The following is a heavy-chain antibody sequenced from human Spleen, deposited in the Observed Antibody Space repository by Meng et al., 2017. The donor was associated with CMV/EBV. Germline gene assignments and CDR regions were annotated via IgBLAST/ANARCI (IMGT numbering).Heavy chain of an antibody. CDR1: GGSISSGDYS. D-gene: IGHD3-10*01. CDR3: AREHVLLWFGRGWFDP. Sequence: VQLQVAGTGLGTPSQTLSLTATVAGGSISSGDYSWSWIRQPPGKGLEWIGYIYYSGSTYYNPSLKSRVTISVDTSKNQFSLKLSSVTAADTAVYYCAREHVLLWFGRGWFDPWGQGTLVTVSS. V-gene: IGHV4-30-4*08. CDR2: IYYSGST. J-gene: IGHJ5*02.